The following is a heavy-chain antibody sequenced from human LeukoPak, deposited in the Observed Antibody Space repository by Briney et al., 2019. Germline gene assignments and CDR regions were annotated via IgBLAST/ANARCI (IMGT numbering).Heavy chain of an antibody. J-gene: IGHJ4*02. CDR3: AVDKSWSFPL. V-gene: IGHV3-7*01. CDR1: AFTLSSDW. CDR2: IKPDGSEK. Sequence: PGGSLRLSCAASAFTLSSDWMTWVRQAPGKGLEWVATIKPDGSEKYYVDSLKGRFTISRDNARNTVYLQMNSLRVEDTAVYHCAVDKSWSFPLWGQGTLVTVSS. D-gene: IGHD1-26*01.